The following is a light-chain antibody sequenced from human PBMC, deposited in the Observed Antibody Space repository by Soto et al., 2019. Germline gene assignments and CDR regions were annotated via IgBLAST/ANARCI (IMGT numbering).Light chain of an antibody. CDR3: QELNSYPRT. Sequence: DIQLTQSPSFLSASVGDRVTITCRASQGISSYLAWYQQNPGKAPKLLIYAASTLESGVPSRFSGSRSGTEFTLTISSLQPEDSATYYCQELNSYPRTFGQGTKVEIK. J-gene: IGKJ1*01. CDR1: QGISSY. V-gene: IGKV1-9*01. CDR2: AAS.